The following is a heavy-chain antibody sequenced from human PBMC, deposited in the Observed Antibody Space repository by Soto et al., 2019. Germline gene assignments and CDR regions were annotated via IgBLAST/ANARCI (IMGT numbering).Heavy chain of an antibody. D-gene: IGHD5-18*01. CDR2: INPNSGGT. CDR1: GYTFTGYY. V-gene: IGHV1-2*02. J-gene: IGHJ4*02. Sequence: ASVKVSCKASGYTFTGYYMHWVRQAPGQGLEWMGWINPNSGGTNYAQKFQGRVTMTRDTSISTAYMELSRLRSDDTAVYYCARGTLDTGLANFEYWGQGTLVTVSS. CDR3: ARGTLDTGLANFEY.